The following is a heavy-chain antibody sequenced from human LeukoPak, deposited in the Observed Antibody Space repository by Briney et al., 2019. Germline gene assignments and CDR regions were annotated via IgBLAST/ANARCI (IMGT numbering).Heavy chain of an antibody. D-gene: IGHD3-22*01. J-gene: IGHJ1*01. CDR3: ASTSDYSNYDSSGYYSWGYFQH. CDR1: GGSFSGYY. V-gene: IGHV4-34*01. Sequence: PSETLSLTCAVYGGSFSGYYWSWIRQPPGKGLEWIGEINHSGSTNYNPSLKSRVTISVDTSKNQFSLKLSSVTAADTAVYYCASTSDYSNYDSSGYYSWGYFQHWGQGTLVTVSS. CDR2: INHSGST.